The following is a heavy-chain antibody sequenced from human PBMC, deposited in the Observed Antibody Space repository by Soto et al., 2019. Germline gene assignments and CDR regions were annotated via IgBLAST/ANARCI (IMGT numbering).Heavy chain of an antibody. Sequence: QVQLVQSGTEVRKPGSSVKVSCKASGDSFSTSTFSWVRQTPGQGLEWMRTIIPLLETPDYAQNFQGGVTITAEESTSTVYMELSSLRSEDAAVYYCAKAVATSVFDYWGQGTLVIVSS. J-gene: IGHJ4*02. CDR3: AKAVATSVFDY. CDR1: GDSFSTST. D-gene: IGHD5-12*01. CDR2: IIPLLETP. V-gene: IGHV1-69*18.